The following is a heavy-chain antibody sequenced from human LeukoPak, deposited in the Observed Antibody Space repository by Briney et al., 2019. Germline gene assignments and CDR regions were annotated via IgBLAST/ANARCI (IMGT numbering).Heavy chain of an antibody. D-gene: IGHD1-14*01. J-gene: IGHJ2*01. CDR2: ISHGGST. CDR1: GGSFSGYY. Sequence: SETLSLTCAVYGGSFSGYYWSWIRQPPGKGLEWIGEISHGGSTNYNPSLKSRVTISVDTSKNQFSLKLSSVTAADTAVYYCAKEGVGEPSYWYLDLWGRGTLVTVSS. CDR3: AKEGVGEPSYWYLDL. V-gene: IGHV4-34*01.